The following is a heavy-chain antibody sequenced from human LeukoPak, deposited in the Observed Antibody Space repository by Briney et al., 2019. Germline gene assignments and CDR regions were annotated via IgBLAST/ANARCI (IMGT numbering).Heavy chain of an antibody. CDR1: RYTFTRYD. Sequence: ASVKVSCKASRYTFTRYDINWVRQATGQGLEWMEWMNPNSGNTGYAQKFQGRVTMTRNTSKSTAYMELSSLSSEDTAVYYCARRGIAVAGGFDPWGQGTLVTVSS. CDR2: MNPNSGNT. CDR3: ARRGIAVAGGFDP. V-gene: IGHV1-8*01. D-gene: IGHD6-19*01. J-gene: IGHJ5*02.